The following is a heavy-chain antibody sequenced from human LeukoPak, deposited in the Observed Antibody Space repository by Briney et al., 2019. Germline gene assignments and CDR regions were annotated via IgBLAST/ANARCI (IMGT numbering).Heavy chain of an antibody. V-gene: IGHV3-9*01. CDR3: AKDREWFGESPDSADY. CDR1: GFTFDDYA. D-gene: IGHD3-10*01. CDR2: ISWNSGSI. J-gene: IGHJ4*02. Sequence: PGGSLRLSCAASGFTFDDYAMHWVRQAPGKGLEWVSGISWNSGSIGYADSVKGRFTISRDNAKNSLYLQMNSLRAEDTALYYCAKDREWFGESPDSADYWGQGTLVTVSS.